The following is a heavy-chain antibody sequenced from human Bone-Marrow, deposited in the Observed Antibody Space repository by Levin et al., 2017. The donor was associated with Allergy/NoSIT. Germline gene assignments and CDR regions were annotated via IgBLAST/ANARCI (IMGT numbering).Heavy chain of an antibody. CDR1: GFTFDDFA. Sequence: GGSLRLSCEASGFTFDDFAMNWIRQAPGKAPEWISDISRRGATTSYAESVKGRFTISRDHSRDTLFLHMNNLRTDDSALYYCARDGLFDDGGRGTLVTVSS. J-gene: IGHJ4*02. CDR3: ARDGLFDD. V-gene: IGHV3-23*01. CDR2: ISRRGATT. D-gene: IGHD3/OR15-3a*01.